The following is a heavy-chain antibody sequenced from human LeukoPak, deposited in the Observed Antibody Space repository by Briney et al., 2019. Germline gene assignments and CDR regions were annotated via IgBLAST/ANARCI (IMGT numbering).Heavy chain of an antibody. CDR2: IHYSGST. J-gene: IGHJ4*02. D-gene: IGHD5-18*01. CDR1: GGSISSSSYY. Sequence: PSETLSLTCTVSGGSISSSSYYWGWIRQPPGKGLEWIGSIHYSGSTYYNPSLKSRVTISVDTSKNQFSLKLSSVTAADTAVYYCARRGDSYALFDYWGQGTLVTVSS. V-gene: IGHV4-39*01. CDR3: ARRGDSYALFDY.